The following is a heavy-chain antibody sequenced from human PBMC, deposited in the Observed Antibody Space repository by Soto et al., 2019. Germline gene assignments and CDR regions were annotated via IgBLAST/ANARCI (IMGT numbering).Heavy chain of an antibody. D-gene: IGHD3-3*01. V-gene: IGHV3-23*01. Sequence: GGSLRLSCAASGFTFSSYAMSWVRQAPGKGLEWVSAISGSGGSTYYADSVKGRFTISRDNSKNTLYLQMNSLRAEDTAVYYCAKDWGATYYDFWSGYESTGYYFDYWGQGTLVTVSS. CDR3: AKDWGATYYDFWSGYESTGYYFDY. CDR2: ISGSGGST. J-gene: IGHJ4*02. CDR1: GFTFSSYA.